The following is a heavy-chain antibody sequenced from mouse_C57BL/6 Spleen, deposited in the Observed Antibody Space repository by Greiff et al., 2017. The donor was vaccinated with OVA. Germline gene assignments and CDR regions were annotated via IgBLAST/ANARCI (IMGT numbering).Heavy chain of an antibody. D-gene: IGHD3-3*01. CDR1: GYAFSSYW. Sequence: QVQLKESGAELVKPGASVKISCKASGYAFSSYWMNWVKQRPGKGLEWIGQIYPGDGDTNYNGKFKGKATLTADKSSSTAYMQLSSLTSEDSAVYFCARWSGTTVFDYWGQGTTLTVSS. J-gene: IGHJ2*01. V-gene: IGHV1-80*01. CDR2: IYPGDGDT. CDR3: ARWSGTTVFDY.